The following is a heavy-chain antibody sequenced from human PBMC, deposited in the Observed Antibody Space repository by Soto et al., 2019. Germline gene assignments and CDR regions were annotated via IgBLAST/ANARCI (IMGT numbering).Heavy chain of an antibody. CDR3: ARDRGAYYYDSSGYYSPYYYYGMDV. CDR1: GGPISSYY. J-gene: IGHJ6*02. Sequence: TLSLTCTVSGGPISSYYWSWIRQPPGKGLEWIGYIYYSGSTNYNPSLKSRVTISVDTSKNQFSLKLSSVTAADTAVYYCARDRGAYYYDSSGYYSPYYYYGMDVWGQGTTVTSP. CDR2: IYYSGST. V-gene: IGHV4-59*01. D-gene: IGHD3-22*01.